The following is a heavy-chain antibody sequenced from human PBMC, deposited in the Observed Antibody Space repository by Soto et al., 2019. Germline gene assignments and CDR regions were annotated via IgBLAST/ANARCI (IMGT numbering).Heavy chain of an antibody. D-gene: IGHD6-19*01. CDR1: GYTFTSYG. V-gene: IGHV1-18*04. CDR3: ARASEGYRSGWYVGYFDY. J-gene: IGHJ4*02. CDR2: IRAYNGYT. Sequence: ASVKVSCKASGYTFTSYGFSWVRQAPGQGLEWMGWIRAYNGYTNYAQKFQGRVTITTDTSTSTAYMELRSLISDDTAVYYCARASEGYRSGWYVGYFDYWGQGNLVTVSS.